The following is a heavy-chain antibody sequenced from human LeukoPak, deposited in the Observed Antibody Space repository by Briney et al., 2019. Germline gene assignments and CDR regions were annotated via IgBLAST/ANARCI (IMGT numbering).Heavy chain of an antibody. CDR1: GFTFSSYA. J-gene: IGHJ4*02. D-gene: IGHD2-2*01. CDR2: ISGSGGST. CDR3: AKAPKKYPLPTIYFDY. Sequence: GGSLRLSCAASGFTFSSYAMSWVRQAPGKGLEWVSAISGSGGSTYYADSVKGQFTISRDNSKNTLYLQMNSLRAEDTAVYYCAKAPKKYPLPTIYFDYWVQGTLVTVSS. V-gene: IGHV3-23*01.